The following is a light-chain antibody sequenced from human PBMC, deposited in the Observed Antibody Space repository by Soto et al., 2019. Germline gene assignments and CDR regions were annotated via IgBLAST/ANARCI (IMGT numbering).Light chain of an antibody. CDR1: SNDVGAFDY. J-gene: IGLJ2*01. CDR2: EVF. CDR3: ISYTTSIVHV. V-gene: IGLV2-14*01. Sequence: QSALTQPASVSASPGQSISISCTGTSNDVGAFDYVSWYQQHPGKAPKLIIFEVFNRPSGVSTRFSGSKSGSTASLTISGLRQEGEAVYFCISYTTSIVHVFGGGTKLTVL.